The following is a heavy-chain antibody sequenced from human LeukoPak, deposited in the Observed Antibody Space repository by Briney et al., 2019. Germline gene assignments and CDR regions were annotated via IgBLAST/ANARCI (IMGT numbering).Heavy chain of an antibody. Sequence: GASVKVSCKTSGYTLTELSIHWVRQAPGKGLEWMGGFDPEDGEAIYAQRFQGRATMTEDTSTDTAYMELSSLTSEDTAVYFCATLDGPLDYWGQGILVTVSS. V-gene: IGHV1-24*01. CDR2: FDPEDGEA. CDR1: GYTLTELS. CDR3: ATLDGPLDY. J-gene: IGHJ4*02. D-gene: IGHD1-1*01.